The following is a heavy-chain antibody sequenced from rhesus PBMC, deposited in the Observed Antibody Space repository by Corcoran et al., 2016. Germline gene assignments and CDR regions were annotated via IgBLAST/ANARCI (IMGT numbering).Heavy chain of an antibody. V-gene: IGHV4-99*01. D-gene: IGHD4-23*01. CDR3: ARLEDSIFDS. CDR2: ISGSGGST. CDR1: GYPISSGYH. Sequence: QVQLQESGPGLVKPSETLSLTCAVSGYPISSGYHWAWIRESPGKGLEYIAYISGSGGSTDYNPSLKSRVIISKDTSKNQFSLKLTSVTAAYTAVYYCARLEDSIFDSWGQGVVVTVSS. J-gene: IGHJ6*01.